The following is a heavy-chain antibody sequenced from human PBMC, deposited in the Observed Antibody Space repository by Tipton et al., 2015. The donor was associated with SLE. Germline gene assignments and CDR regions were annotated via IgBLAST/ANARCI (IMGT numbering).Heavy chain of an antibody. CDR2: IYYSGTT. Sequence: TLSLTCTVSGGSISNSGYYWGWIRQPPGKGLEWIGSIYYSGTTYYHPSLKSRVTMSLDTSENQFSLNLSSVTAADTAVYYCARGGLGRGSGWSGAFAPWGQGTLVTVSS. CDR3: ARGGLGRGSGWSGAFAP. V-gene: IGHV4-39*07. CDR1: GGSISNSGYY. J-gene: IGHJ5*02. D-gene: IGHD6-19*01.